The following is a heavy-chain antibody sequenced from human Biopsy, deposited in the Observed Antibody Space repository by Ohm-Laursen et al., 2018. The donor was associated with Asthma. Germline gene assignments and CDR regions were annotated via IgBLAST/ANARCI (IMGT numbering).Heavy chain of an antibody. CDR3: ARQSGQDYGDSSGFDI. CDR1: GFVFNQCG. D-gene: IGHD3-22*01. CDR2: VSSDGHNK. J-gene: IGHJ3*02. Sequence: SLRLSCSASGFVFNQCGMHWVRQGPGKGLEWVALVSSDGHNKYYEDSVKGRFTISRDNSRNRLYLQINRLTVEDSAVYFCARQSGQDYGDSSGFDIWGQGTKVAVSS. V-gene: IGHV3-30*03.